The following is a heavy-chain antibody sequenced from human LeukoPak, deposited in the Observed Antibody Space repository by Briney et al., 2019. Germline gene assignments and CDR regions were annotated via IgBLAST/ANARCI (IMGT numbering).Heavy chain of an antibody. CDR1: GFTFSSYA. CDR2: ISGSGGST. Sequence: GGSLRLSCAASGFTFSSYAMSWVRQAPGKGLEWVSAISGSGGSTYYADSVKGRFTISRDNAKNSLYLQMNSLRAEDTAVYYCARDSNPYCSSTSCYYFDYWGQGTLVTVSS. D-gene: IGHD2-2*01. V-gene: IGHV3-23*01. CDR3: ARDSNPYCSSTSCYYFDY. J-gene: IGHJ4*02.